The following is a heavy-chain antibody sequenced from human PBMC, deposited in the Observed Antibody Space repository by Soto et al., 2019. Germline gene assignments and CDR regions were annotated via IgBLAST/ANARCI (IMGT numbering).Heavy chain of an antibody. CDR2: IYPGDSDT. CDR1: PYFLTNYC. Sequence: GESLKISSHGSPYFLTNYCIGCVRPLPQKYMEWMWIIYPGDSDTRDSPSFQGQVTISADTSISTDYQQWSSLKASDTAMYYCARLANICDFDNWGHGTLVTVSS. V-gene: IGHV5-51*01. D-gene: IGHD2-21*01. J-gene: IGHJ4*01. CDR3: ARLANICDFDN.